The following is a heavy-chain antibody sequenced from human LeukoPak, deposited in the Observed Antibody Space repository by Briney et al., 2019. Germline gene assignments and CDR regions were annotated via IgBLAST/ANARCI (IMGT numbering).Heavy chain of an antibody. Sequence: GGSLRLSCAASGFAVSNNYMTWVRQAPGKGLEWVSVIYDGGDTYYADSVKGRFTISRDNSKNTLYLQMNSLRAEDTVVYYCARAAPYYYDSGSSFDYWGQGTLVTVSS. D-gene: IGHD3-10*01. CDR1: GFAVSNNY. V-gene: IGHV3-66*01. CDR2: IYDGGDT. J-gene: IGHJ4*02. CDR3: ARAAPYYYDSGSSFDY.